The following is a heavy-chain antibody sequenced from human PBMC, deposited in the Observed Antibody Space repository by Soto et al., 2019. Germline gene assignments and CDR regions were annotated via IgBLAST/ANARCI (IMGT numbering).Heavy chain of an antibody. J-gene: IGHJ6*02. CDR3: AREGVAPSSSYGMDV. D-gene: IGHD5-12*01. Sequence: QVQLVQSGAEVKKPGASVKVSCKASGYTFTRSGISWVRQAPGQGPEWMGWISSYNGDTNYAQTSQGRVTXTPXXSXRTAYMELRSLRSDDTAVYYCAREGVAPSSSYGMDVWGQGTPVTVSS. CDR1: GYTFTRSG. V-gene: IGHV1-18*01. CDR2: ISSYNGDT.